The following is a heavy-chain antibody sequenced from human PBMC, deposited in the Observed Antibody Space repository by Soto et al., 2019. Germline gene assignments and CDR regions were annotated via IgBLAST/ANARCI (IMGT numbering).Heavy chain of an antibody. CDR3: ARVRTGMDV. V-gene: IGHV4-30-2*01. Sequence: PSETLSLTCAVSGGSISSGGYSWSWIRQPPGKGLEWIGYIYHSGSTYYNPSLKSRVTISVDRSKNQFSLKLSSVTAADTAVYYCARVRTGMDVWGQGTTVTVS. D-gene: IGHD1-1*01. CDR1: GGSISSGGYS. CDR2: IYHSGST. J-gene: IGHJ6*02.